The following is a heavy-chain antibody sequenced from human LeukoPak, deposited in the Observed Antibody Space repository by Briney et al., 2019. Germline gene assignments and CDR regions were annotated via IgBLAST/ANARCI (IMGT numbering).Heavy chain of an antibody. Sequence: ASVKVSCKASGYTFTSYYMHWVRQAPGQGLEWMGIINPSGGSTSYAQKFQGRVTMTRDISTSTVYMELSSLRSEDTAVYYCARDGSSQTTDYYYYYYYMDVWGKGTTVTVSS. CDR1: GYTFTSYY. D-gene: IGHD1-26*01. CDR2: INPSGGST. J-gene: IGHJ6*03. CDR3: ARDGSSQTTDYYYYYYYMDV. V-gene: IGHV1-46*01.